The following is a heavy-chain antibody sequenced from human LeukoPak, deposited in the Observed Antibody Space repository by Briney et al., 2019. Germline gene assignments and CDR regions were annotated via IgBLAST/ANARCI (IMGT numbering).Heavy chain of an antibody. V-gene: IGHV4-34*01. Sequence: SETLSLTCAVSGGSFSGYYWSWIRHPPGKGREWIGEINHSGRPNYNPSLKSRVTISVDTSKNQFSVKLGSVRAAHTAVYYCARGPVGATTLDYWGQGTLVTVSS. CDR2: INHSGRP. CDR3: ARGPVGATTLDY. J-gene: IGHJ4*02. CDR1: GGSFSGYY. D-gene: IGHD1-26*01.